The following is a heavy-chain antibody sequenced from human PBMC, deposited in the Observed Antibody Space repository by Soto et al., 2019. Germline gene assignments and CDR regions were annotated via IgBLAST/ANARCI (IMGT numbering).Heavy chain of an antibody. CDR3: ATGEGTFDY. Sequence: PGGSLRLSCAASGFTFSSYAMSWVRQAPGKGLEWVSAISGSGGSTYYADSVKGRFTISRDNSKNTAYLELNSVRADDTAVYYCATGEGTFDYWGQGALVTVSS. CDR1: GFTFSSYA. J-gene: IGHJ4*02. V-gene: IGHV3-23*01. CDR2: ISGSGGST.